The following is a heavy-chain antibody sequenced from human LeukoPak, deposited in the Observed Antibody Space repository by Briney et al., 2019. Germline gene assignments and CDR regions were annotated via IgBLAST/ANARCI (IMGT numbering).Heavy chain of an antibody. CDR1: GGSISSYY. D-gene: IGHD3-3*01. Sequence: SETLSLTCTVSGGSISSYYWSWIRQPAGKGLEWIGRIYTSGSTNYNPSLKSRVTMSVDTSKNQISLKLSSVTAADTAVYYCARDRNTDFWSGYYTNYFDYWGQGTLVIVSS. CDR3: ARDRNTDFWSGYYTNYFDY. V-gene: IGHV4-4*07. J-gene: IGHJ4*02. CDR2: IYTSGST.